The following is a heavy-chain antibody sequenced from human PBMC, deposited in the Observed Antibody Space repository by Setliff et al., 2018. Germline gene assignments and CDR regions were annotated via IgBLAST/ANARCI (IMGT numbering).Heavy chain of an antibody. Sequence: ASVKVSCKASGYSFTDYYMHWVRQATGQGLEWMGWMNPNSGNTGYAQNFQGRVTMTRDTSTSTAYMELSSLTSDDTAVYYCARGPRQPSYGFPLRPFAIWGQGTVVTVSS. CDR2: MNPNSGNT. V-gene: IGHV1-8*02. CDR3: ARGPRQPSYGFPLRPFAI. D-gene: IGHD5-18*01. J-gene: IGHJ3*02. CDR1: GYSFTDYY.